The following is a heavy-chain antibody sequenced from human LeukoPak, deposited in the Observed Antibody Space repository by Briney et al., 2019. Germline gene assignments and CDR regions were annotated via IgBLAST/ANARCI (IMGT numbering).Heavy chain of an antibody. D-gene: IGHD2-2*02. CDR3: ARSGYCSSTSCYTDPFDY. CDR1: GFTFSSYS. V-gene: IGHV3-21*01. Sequence: GGSLRLSCAASGFTFSSYSMTWVRQAPGKGLEWVSSISSSSSYIYYADSVKGRFTISRDNSKNTLYLQMNSLRAEDTAVYYCARSGYCSSTSCYTDPFDYWGQGTLVTVSS. J-gene: IGHJ4*02. CDR2: ISSSSSYI.